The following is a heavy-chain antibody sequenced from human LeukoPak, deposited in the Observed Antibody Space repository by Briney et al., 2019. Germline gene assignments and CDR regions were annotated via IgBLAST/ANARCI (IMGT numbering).Heavy chain of an antibody. CDR2: ISGSGGST. CDR3: AKDNYYDSSGYYYD. J-gene: IGHJ4*02. CDR1: GFTFSCCA. V-gene: IGHV3-23*01. Sequence: GGSLRLSCAASGFTFSCCAMSWVRQAPGKGLEWVSAISGSGGSTYYADSVKGRFTISRDNSKNTLYLQMNSLRAEDTAVYYCAKDNYYDSSGYYYDWGQGTLVTVSS. D-gene: IGHD3-22*01.